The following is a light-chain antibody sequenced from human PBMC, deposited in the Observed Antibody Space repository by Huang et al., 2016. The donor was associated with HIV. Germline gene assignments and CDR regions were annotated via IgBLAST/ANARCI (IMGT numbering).Light chain of an antibody. CDR3: MQGTHWPT. CDR1: QSLVHSDGNTY. CDR2: KVS. V-gene: IGKV2-30*02. Sequence: DVVMTQSPLSLPVTLGQPASISCRSSQSLVHSDGNTYLNWFQQRPGQSPRRLIYKVSIRDSGVPDRFGGSGSGTDFTLKISMVEAEDVGVYYCMQGTHWPTFGQGTKLEIK. J-gene: IGKJ2*01.